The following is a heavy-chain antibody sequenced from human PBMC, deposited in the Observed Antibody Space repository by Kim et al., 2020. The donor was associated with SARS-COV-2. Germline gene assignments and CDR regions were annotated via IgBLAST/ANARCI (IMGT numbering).Heavy chain of an antibody. D-gene: IGHD6-13*01. CDR2: IYYSGST. CDR1: GGSISSYY. CDR3: SRGHSNSWAFPVDY. J-gene: IGHJ4*02. V-gene: IGHV4-59*13. Sequence: SETLSLTCTVSGGSISSYYWSWIRQPPGKGLEWIGNIYYSGSTNYNPSLKSRVTISVDTSKNQLYLKLSSVTAADTAVYYCSRGHSNSWAFPVDYWGQGT.